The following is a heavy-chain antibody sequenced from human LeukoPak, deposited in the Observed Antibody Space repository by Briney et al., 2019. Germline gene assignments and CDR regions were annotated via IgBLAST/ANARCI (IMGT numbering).Heavy chain of an antibody. J-gene: IGHJ6*03. CDR3: ARAIAGYYYYMDV. D-gene: IGHD3-22*01. CDR1: GGSISSSNW. V-gene: IGHV4-4*02. CDR2: IYHSGST. Sequence: PSETLSLTCAVSGGSISSSNWWSWVRQPPGKGLEWIGEIYHSGSTNYNPSLKSRVTISVDKSKNQFSLKLSSVTAADTAVYYCARAIAGYYYYMDVWGKGTTVTVSS.